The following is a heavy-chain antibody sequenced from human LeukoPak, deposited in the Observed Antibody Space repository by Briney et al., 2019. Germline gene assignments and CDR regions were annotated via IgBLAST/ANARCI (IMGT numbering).Heavy chain of an antibody. V-gene: IGHV3-15*01. Sequence: PGGSLRLSCAASGFTFNNAWMTWVRQAPGKGLEWVGRIKSKTDDGTTDYAAPVKGRFSISRDDSKNTLYLQMNSLKTEDTAVYYCCTGVVGGTTDWGQGILVTVSS. CDR2: IKSKTDDGTT. D-gene: IGHD1-26*01. CDR1: GFTFNNAW. J-gene: IGHJ4*02. CDR3: CTGVVGGTTD.